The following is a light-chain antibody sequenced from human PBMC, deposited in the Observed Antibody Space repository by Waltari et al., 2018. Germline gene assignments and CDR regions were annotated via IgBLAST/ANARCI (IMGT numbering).Light chain of an antibody. V-gene: IGKV3-15*01. CDR1: QNIGNN. J-gene: IGKJ2*01. CDR2: GAS. Sequence: EIVMTQSPDTLSVSPGERATLSCRASQNIGNNLAWYQQKPGQAPRLLIDGASSTAIGIADRFSCSVSMTEFTLTISSLQSEDFAVYLCHQYNSWPLYTFGQGTKLEIK. CDR3: HQYNSWPLYT.